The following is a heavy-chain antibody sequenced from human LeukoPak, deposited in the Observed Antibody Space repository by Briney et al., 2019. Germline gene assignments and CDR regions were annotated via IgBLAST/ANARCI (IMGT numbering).Heavy chain of an antibody. V-gene: IGHV3-33*01. CDR1: GFTFSSYG. J-gene: IGHJ3*02. D-gene: IGHD3-16*01. CDR3: ARDDALGDNALDI. CDR2: ILNDGSQE. Sequence: PGGSLRLSCAASGFTFSSYGMHWVRQAPGKGLEWVAVILNDGSQEKYADSVKGRFTISRDNSKNTLFLQMNSLRAEDKAVYYCARDDALGDNALDIWGQGTMVTVSS.